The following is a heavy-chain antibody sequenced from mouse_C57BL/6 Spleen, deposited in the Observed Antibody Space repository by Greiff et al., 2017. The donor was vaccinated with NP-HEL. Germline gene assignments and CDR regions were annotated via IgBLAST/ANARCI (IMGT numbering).Heavy chain of an antibody. V-gene: IGHV1-62-2*01. D-gene: IGHD2-10*01. J-gene: IGHJ3*01. CDR2: FYPGSGSI. CDR1: GYTFTEYT. CDR3: ARHPPYYGNYGVWFAY. Sequence: VQLQQSGAELVKPGASVKLSCKASGYTFTEYTTHWVKQRSGQGLEWIGWFYPGSGSIKYNEKFKDKATLTADKSSSTVYMELSRLTSEDSAVYFCARHPPYYGNYGVWFAYWGQGTLVTVSA.